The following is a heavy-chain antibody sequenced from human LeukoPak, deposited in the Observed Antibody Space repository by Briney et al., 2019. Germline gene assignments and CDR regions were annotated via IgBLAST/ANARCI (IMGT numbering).Heavy chain of an antibody. CDR3: ARGRLYCRSTSCVTVPFDY. CDR2: INPNSGGT. D-gene: IGHD2-2*01. CDR1: GYTFTGYY. V-gene: IGHV1-2*02. Sequence: ASVKVSCKASGYTFTGYYMHWVRQAPGQGLEWMGWINPNSGGTNYAQKFQGRVTMTRDTSISTAYMELSRLRSDDTAVYYCARGRLYCRSTSCVTVPFDYWAREPWSPSPQ. J-gene: IGHJ4*02.